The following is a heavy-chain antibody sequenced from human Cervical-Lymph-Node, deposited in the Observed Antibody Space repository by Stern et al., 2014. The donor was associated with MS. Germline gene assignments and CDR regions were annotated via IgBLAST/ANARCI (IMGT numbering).Heavy chain of an antibody. D-gene: IGHD6-6*01. V-gene: IGHV1-69*06. J-gene: IGHJ4*02. CDR2: IIPIFGTA. CDR1: GGTFNTNV. Sequence: QMQLVQSGAEVKKPGSSVKVSCKASGGTFNTNVISWVRQAPGQGLEWMGGIIPIFGTALYAQKFQGRVTITANKSTREVYLDLRSLRSEDTAVYYCARAAYSTSSYNYWGQGTLVIVSS. CDR3: ARAAYSTSSYNY.